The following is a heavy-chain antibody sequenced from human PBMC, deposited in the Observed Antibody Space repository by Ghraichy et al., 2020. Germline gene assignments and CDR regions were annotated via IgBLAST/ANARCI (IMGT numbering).Heavy chain of an antibody. CDR3: AREDQPLLGLFDL. Sequence: SETLSLTCTVSGGSMSSYYWNWIRQTPESGLEWIGNIYYTGSTTYNPSLKSRVTMSLDTSEGHFSLILTSVTAADTAVYFCAREDQPLLGLFDLWGRGTLVTVSS. V-gene: IGHV4-59*01. D-gene: IGHD3/OR15-3a*01. CDR2: IYYTGST. CDR1: GGSMSSYY. J-gene: IGHJ2*01.